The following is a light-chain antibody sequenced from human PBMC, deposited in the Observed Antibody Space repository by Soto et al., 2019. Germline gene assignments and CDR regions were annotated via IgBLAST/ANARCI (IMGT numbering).Light chain of an antibody. CDR3: QQYESTPPT. V-gene: IGKV4-1*01. CDR1: QSVLYSSNNKNY. CDR2: WAS. Sequence: DIVMTQSPDSLAVSLGERATINCKSSQSVLYSSNNKNYLAWYQQRPGQPPKLLIYWASTRESGVPDRFSGSGSGTDFTLTIATPQDEDVAVYYCQQYESTPPTFGQGTKLEIK. J-gene: IGKJ2*01.